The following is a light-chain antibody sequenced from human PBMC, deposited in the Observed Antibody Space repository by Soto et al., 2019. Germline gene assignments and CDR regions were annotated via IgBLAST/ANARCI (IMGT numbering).Light chain of an antibody. V-gene: IGKV1-5*03. CDR2: KAS. Sequence: DIQMTQSPSPLSASVGDRVTITCRASQSISTWLAWYQQKPGKAPKLLIYKASSLDSGVPSRFSGSGSGTVLTLTIRRLQPDDFATYYRQHNSTSSRTFGQGTKVEIK. CDR3: QHNSTSSRT. CDR1: QSISTW. J-gene: IGKJ1*01.